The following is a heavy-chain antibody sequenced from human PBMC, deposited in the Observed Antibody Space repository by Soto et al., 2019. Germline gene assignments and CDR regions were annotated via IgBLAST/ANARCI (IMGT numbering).Heavy chain of an antibody. J-gene: IGHJ5*02. CDR3: AKVPNSSGWYYWFDP. CDR1: GFTFSTYG. CDR2: ISYDGSNK. Sequence: PGGSLRLSCAASGFTFSTYGMHWVRQAPGKGLEWVAVISYDGSNKYYADSVKGRFTISRDNSKNTLFLQMNSLRAEDTAVYYCAKVPNSSGWYYWFDPWGQGTLVTVSS. V-gene: IGHV3-30*18. D-gene: IGHD6-19*01.